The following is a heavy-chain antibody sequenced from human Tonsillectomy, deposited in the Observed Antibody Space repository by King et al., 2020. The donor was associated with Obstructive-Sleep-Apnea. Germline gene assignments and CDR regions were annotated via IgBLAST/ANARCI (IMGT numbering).Heavy chain of an antibody. Sequence: VQLQESGPGLVKPSETLSLTCTVSGGSISSYYWSWIRQPPGKGLEWIGYIYYSGSTNYNPSLKSRVTISVDTSKNQFSLKLSSVTAADTAVYYCARGFRLLPYYYYGMDVWGQGTTVTVSS. D-gene: IGHD2-15*01. CDR2: IYYSGST. V-gene: IGHV4-59*01. J-gene: IGHJ6*02. CDR3: ARGFRLLPYYYYGMDV. CDR1: GGSISSYY.